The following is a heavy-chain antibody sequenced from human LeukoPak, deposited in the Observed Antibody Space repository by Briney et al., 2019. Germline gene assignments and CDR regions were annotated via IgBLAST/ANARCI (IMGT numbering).Heavy chain of an antibody. CDR2: ISAYNGNT. D-gene: IGHD3-10*01. CDR3: ARDPKWFGELLPYGMDV. J-gene: IGHJ6*04. CDR1: GYTFTSYG. V-gene: IGHV1-18*04. Sequence: ASMKVSCKASGYTFTSYGISWVRQAPGQGLEWMGWISAYNGNTNYAQKLQGRVTMTTDTSTSTAYMELRSLRSDDTAVYYCARDPKWFGELLPYGMDVWGKGTTVTVSS.